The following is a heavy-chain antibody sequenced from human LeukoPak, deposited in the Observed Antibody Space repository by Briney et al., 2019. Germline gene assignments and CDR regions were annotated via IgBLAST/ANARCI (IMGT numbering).Heavy chain of an antibody. Sequence: SETLSLTCTVSGGSISSYYWSWIRQPAGKGLELIGHISTSGSTNYNPSLKSRVTMSVDTSKNQFSLKLSSVTAADTAEYYCARMRYSDSSVLTRKRSYYFDYWGQGTLVTVSS. CDR1: GGSISSYY. D-gene: IGHD3-22*01. J-gene: IGHJ4*02. V-gene: IGHV4-4*07. CDR3: ARMRYSDSSVLTRKRSYYFDY. CDR2: ISTSGST.